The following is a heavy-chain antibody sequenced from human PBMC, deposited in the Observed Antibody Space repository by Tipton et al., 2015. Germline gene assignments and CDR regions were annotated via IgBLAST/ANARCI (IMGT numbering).Heavy chain of an antibody. D-gene: IGHD2-8*01. Sequence: SLRLSCEASGVVFSLYGMHWVRQAPGKGLEWVALIGYDGSHQAYADSVKGRFTISRDNSRNTVYLQMNSLRVDDTAVYYCARDMYGGTDAFDIWGQGTMVTVSS. J-gene: IGHJ3*02. CDR2: IGYDGSHQ. CDR1: GVVFSLYG. V-gene: IGHV3-33*08. CDR3: ARDMYGGTDAFDI.